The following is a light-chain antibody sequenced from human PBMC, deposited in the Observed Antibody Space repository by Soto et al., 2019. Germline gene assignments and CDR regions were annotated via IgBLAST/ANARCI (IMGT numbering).Light chain of an antibody. J-gene: IGKJ5*01. CDR3: QQGRHWPPIT. CDR1: QRITDRY. CDR2: GAS. V-gene: IGKV3D-20*02. Sequence: VLTLSAGTLSLSPEERATVSCRASQRITDRYLAWYQQTPGQAPRLLIYGASNRATGIPDRFSGSGSGTDFTLTIIRFEHADFAVYFCQQGRHWPPITFAEGTRLEIK.